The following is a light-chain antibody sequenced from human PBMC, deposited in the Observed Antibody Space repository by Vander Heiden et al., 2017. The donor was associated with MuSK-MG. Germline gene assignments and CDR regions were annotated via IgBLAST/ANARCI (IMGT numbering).Light chain of an antibody. CDR3: QSADSSGTYVV. J-gene: IGLJ2*01. V-gene: IGLV3-25*03. CDR1: ALPKQY. Sequence: SYELTQPPSVSVSPGQTARITCSGDALPKQYAYWYQQKPGQAPVLVIYKDTERPSGIPERFSGSSSGTTVTLTISGVQTEDEADYSCQSADSSGTYVVFGGGTKL. CDR2: KDT.